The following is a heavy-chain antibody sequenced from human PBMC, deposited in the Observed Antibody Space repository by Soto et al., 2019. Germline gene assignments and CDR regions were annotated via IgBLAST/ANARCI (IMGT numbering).Heavy chain of an antibody. D-gene: IGHD2-8*01. J-gene: IGHJ6*02. CDR1: GGTFRTAA. CDR2: IMPVFRTP. V-gene: IGHV1-69*05. Sequence: QVQLEQSGAEVKKPGSSVKVSCKASGGTFRTAAISWVRQAPGQGLEWMGGIMPVFRTPDYAQKFQGRVTXTXDXXTNTAYLELSGLRSEDTAVYYCARDNDRPQLGGNYYYILDVWGQGTTITVSS. CDR3: ARDNDRPQLGGNYYYILDV.